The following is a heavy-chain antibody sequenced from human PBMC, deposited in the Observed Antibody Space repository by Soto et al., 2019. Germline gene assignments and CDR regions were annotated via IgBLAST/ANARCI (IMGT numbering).Heavy chain of an antibody. CDR2: IYYSGTS. CDR1: GGSISDDTYY. D-gene: IGHD1-1*01. V-gene: IGHV4-39*01. Sequence: SETLSLTCTVSGGSISDDTYYWGWIRQPPGKGLEWIGSIYYSGTSSYNPSLKSRVSMSVDTSKKQLSLRLTSVTAADTAVYYCARGRDEYKGGRAWGQGTLVTVS. CDR3: ARGRDEYKGGRA. J-gene: IGHJ5*02.